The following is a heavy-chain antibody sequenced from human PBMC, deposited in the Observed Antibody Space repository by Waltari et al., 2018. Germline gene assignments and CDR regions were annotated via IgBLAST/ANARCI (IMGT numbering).Heavy chain of an antibody. CDR3: ARDQDYSKSGYFDY. CDR1: GFTFSSYA. CDR2: ISYDGSNK. J-gene: IGHJ4*02. D-gene: IGHD4-4*01. Sequence: QVQLVESGGGVVQPGRSLRLSCAASGFTFSSYAMHWVRQAPGKGLEWVAVISYDGSNKYYADSVKGRFTISRDNSKNTLYLQMNSLRAEDTAVYYCARDQDYSKSGYFDYWGQGTLVTVSS. V-gene: IGHV3-30-3*01.